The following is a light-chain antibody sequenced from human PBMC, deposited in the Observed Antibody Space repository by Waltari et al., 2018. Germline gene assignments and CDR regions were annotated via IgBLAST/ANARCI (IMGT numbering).Light chain of an antibody. CDR1: NIGTYR. Sequence: SYVVTQPPSVSVAPGETATITCGGDNIGTYRVHWYQQKAGQAPVLVIFYDRERPPGSPDRFSGSNAWNTATLTISRVEAGDEARYYCHVWHPHVDPGVFGTGTEVTVL. CDR3: HVWHPHVDPGV. CDR2: YDR. V-gene: IGLV3-21*04. J-gene: IGLJ1*01.